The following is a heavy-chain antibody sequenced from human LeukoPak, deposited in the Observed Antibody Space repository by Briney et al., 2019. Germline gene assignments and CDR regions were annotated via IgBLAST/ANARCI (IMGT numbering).Heavy chain of an antibody. CDR2: IRYDGSNK. D-gene: IGHD3-3*01. Sequence: PGGSLRLSCAASGFTFSSYGMHWVRQAPGKGLERVAFIRYDGSNKYYADSVKGRFTISRDNSKNTLYLQMNSLRAEDTAVYYCAKDLPRYYDFWSGFDYWGQGTLVTVSS. CDR3: AKDLPRYYDFWSGFDY. J-gene: IGHJ4*02. V-gene: IGHV3-30*02. CDR1: GFTFSSYG.